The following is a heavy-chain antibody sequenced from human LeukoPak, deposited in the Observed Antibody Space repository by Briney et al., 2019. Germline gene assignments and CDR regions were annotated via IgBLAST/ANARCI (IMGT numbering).Heavy chain of an antibody. D-gene: IGHD2-8*01. CDR2: ISYDGSDK. CDR1: GFTFSSYV. Sequence: PGGSLRLSCAASGFTFSSYVIHWVRQAPGKGLEWVAHISYDGSDKYYADSVKGRFTISRDNSRNTLYLQMNSLRAEDTAVYYCTRDHLPEYNNGYHYYGMDVWGQGTTVTVTS. J-gene: IGHJ6*02. V-gene: IGHV3-30-3*01. CDR3: TRDHLPEYNNGYHYYGMDV.